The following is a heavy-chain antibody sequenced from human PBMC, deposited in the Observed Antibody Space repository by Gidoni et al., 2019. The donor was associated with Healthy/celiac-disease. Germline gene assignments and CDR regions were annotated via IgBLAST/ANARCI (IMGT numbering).Heavy chain of an antibody. CDR1: GYTFTGYY. V-gene: IGHV1-2*06. CDR3: ASSVLRYFDWFGGYGMDV. D-gene: IGHD3-9*01. J-gene: IGHJ6*02. Sequence: QVQLVQSGAEVKKPGASVKVSCKASGYTFTGYYMHWVRQAPGQGLEWVRRINPVSGSTNCAQKFPGRVTMTRDTSISTAYMELSRLRSDDPAVYYCASSVLRYFDWFGGYGMDVWGQGTTVTVSS. CDR2: INPVSGST.